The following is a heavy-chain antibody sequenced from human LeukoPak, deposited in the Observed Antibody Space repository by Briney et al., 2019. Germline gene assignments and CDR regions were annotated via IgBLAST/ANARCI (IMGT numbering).Heavy chain of an antibody. Sequence: GGSLIHSCAASGFTFSSYSMNWGRQAPGKGLEWVSYIISSSSTIYYADSVKGRFTISRDNARNSLYLQMNSLRAEDTAVYYCARDVPNYYGSGSYAPDYYYYYGMDVWGQGTTVTVSS. CDR2: IISSSSTI. CDR3: ARDVPNYYGSGSYAPDYYYYYGMDV. D-gene: IGHD3-10*01. CDR1: GFTFSSYS. J-gene: IGHJ6*02. V-gene: IGHV3-48*01.